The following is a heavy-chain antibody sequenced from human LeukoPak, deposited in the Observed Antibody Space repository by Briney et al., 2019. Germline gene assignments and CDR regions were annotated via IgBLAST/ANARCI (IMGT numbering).Heavy chain of an antibody. Sequence: SVKVSCKASGGTFSSYAISWVRQAPGQGLEWMGGIIPIFGTANCAQKFQGRVTITADESTSTAYMELSSLRSEDTAVYYCARAGSLRYFDRLSPPTYYFDYWGQGTLVTVSS. D-gene: IGHD3-9*01. CDR2: IIPIFGTA. CDR3: ARAGSLRYFDRLSPPTYYFDY. V-gene: IGHV1-69*13. J-gene: IGHJ4*02. CDR1: GGTFSSYA.